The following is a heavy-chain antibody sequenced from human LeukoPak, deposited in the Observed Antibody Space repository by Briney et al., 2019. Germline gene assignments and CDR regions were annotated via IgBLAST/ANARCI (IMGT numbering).Heavy chain of an antibody. V-gene: IGHV4-34*01. D-gene: IGHD3-9*01. CDR1: GGSFSGYY. J-gene: IGHJ4*02. CDR2: INHSGST. CDR3: ARGRKDDILTDTLLDFDY. Sequence: NTSETLSLTCAVYGGSFSGYYWSWIRQPPGKGLEWIWEINHSGSTNYNPSLKSRVTISVDTSKNQFSLKLSSVTAADTAVYYCARGRKDDILTDTLLDFDYWGQGTLVTVSS.